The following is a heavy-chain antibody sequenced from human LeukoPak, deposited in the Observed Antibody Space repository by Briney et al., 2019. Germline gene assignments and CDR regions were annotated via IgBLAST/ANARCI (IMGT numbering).Heavy chain of an antibody. D-gene: IGHD6-19*01. CDR1: GFNFRSYV. CDR2: ISSSGSTI. V-gene: IGHV3-48*03. J-gene: IGHJ6*03. Sequence: GGSLRLACGAAGFNFRSYVMNWVRQARGKGLEWVSYISSSGSTIDYAGPVKGRFTISRDKAKNSLYLQMNSLRAEDTAVYYCARGPYSSGIGWEDYYYYMDVWGKGTTVTVSS. CDR3: ARGPYSSGIGWEDYYYYMDV.